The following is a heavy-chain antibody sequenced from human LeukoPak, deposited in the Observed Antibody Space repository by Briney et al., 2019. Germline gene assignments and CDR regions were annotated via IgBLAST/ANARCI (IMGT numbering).Heavy chain of an antibody. Sequence: PSETLSLTCSVSGDSISSTTYYWGWIRQPPGRGLEWIGSIYYSGNTYYNPSLMSRVTISVDTSKNQFSLHVSSVTAADTAVYYCAKGAARPVYYYMDVWGKGTTVTVSS. J-gene: IGHJ6*03. CDR1: GDSISSTTYY. CDR3: AKGAARPVYYYMDV. CDR2: IYYSGNT. V-gene: IGHV4-39*07. D-gene: IGHD6-6*01.